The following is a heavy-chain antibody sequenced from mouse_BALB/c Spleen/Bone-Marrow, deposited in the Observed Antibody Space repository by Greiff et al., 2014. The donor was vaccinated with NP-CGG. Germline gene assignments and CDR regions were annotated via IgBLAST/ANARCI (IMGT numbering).Heavy chain of an antibody. CDR2: MWAGGST. Sequence: VKLQESGPGLVAPSQSLPITCTISGFSLASYGVHWVRQPPGKGLEWLGVMWAGGSTNYNSALMSKLSISKDNSESQVFLKMNSLQTHDTAMYYCARGSYFYSMDYWGQGTSATVSS. CDR1: GFSLASYG. CDR3: ARGSYFYSMDY. J-gene: IGHJ4*01. V-gene: IGHV2-9*02.